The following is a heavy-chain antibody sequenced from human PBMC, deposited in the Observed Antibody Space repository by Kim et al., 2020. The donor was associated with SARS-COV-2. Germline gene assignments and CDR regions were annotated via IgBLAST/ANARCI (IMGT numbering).Heavy chain of an antibody. CDR2: IIPIFGTA. D-gene: IGHD3-10*01. CDR3: AREYGSGSWSVENWFDP. V-gene: IGHV1-69*13. J-gene: IGHJ5*02. CDR1: GGTFSSYA. Sequence: SVKVSCKASGGTFSSYAISWVRQAPGQGLEWMGGIIPIFGTANYAQKFQGRVTITADESTSTAYMELSSLRSEDTAVYYCAREYGSGSWSVENWFDPWGQGTLVTVSS.